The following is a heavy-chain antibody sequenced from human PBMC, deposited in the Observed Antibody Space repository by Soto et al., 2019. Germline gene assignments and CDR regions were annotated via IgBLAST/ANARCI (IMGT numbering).Heavy chain of an antibody. Sequence: QVQLQESGPGLVKPSQTLSLTCSVSGGSIGSGDYYWSGIRQPPGKCLEWIGYIYSSGSTQYNPYIKSRITISVETTKNEFSLKLTSLTAADTAVYYCAREGFRGVIPFDNWGQGTLVTVAS. CDR2: IYSSGST. D-gene: IGHD3-10*01. CDR1: GGSIGSGDYY. V-gene: IGHV4-30-4*01. CDR3: AREGFRGVIPFDN. J-gene: IGHJ4*02.